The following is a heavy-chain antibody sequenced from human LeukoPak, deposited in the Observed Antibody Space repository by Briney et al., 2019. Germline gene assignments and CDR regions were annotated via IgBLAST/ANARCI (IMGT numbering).Heavy chain of an antibody. J-gene: IGHJ3*02. D-gene: IGHD3-10*01. CDR1: GFTFSNYG. Sequence: GGSLRLSCDASGFTFSNYGMNWVRQAPGKGLEWVSFTDTSGNYIYYGDSVKGRFTISRDNARNLLFLQMHCLRAEDTAVYYCARGRSITLLRGVAMSDGFDIWGQGAMVAVSS. CDR3: ARGRSITLLRGVAMSDGFDI. CDR2: TDTSGNYI. V-gene: IGHV3-21*06.